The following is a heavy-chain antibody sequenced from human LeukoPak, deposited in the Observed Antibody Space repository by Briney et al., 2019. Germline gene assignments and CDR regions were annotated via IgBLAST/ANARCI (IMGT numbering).Heavy chain of an antibody. V-gene: IGHV3-30*03. CDR3: ARPSGDAFDI. D-gene: IGHD3-10*01. CDR1: GFTFSDYG. Sequence: PGGSLRLSCAASGFTFSDYGMHWVRQAPGKGLEWVALISYDGSDKYYADSVKGRFTISRDNAKNTLYLQMNSLRAEDTAVYYCARPSGDAFDIWGQGTMVTVSS. J-gene: IGHJ3*02. CDR2: ISYDGSDK.